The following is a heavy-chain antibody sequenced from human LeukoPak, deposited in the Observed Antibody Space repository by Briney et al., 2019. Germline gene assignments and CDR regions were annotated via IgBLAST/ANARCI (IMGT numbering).Heavy chain of an antibody. Sequence: PGGSLRLSCAASGFTFSSYGMHWVRQAPGKGLEWVAFIRYDGSNKYYADSVKGRFTISRDNSKNTLYLQMNSLRAEDTAVYYCAKVHFLELSSRPLDYWGQGTLVTVSS. J-gene: IGHJ4*02. V-gene: IGHV3-30*02. CDR3: AKVHFLELSSRPLDY. CDR2: IRYDGSNK. D-gene: IGHD3-3*01. CDR1: GFTFSSYG.